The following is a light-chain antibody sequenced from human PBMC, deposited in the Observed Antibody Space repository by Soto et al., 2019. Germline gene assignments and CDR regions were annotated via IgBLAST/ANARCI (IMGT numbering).Light chain of an antibody. V-gene: IGKV1-39*01. CDR1: QTVSTY. J-gene: IGKJ1*01. CDR2: AAS. CDR3: QQTSSSPCT. Sequence: DILMTQSPSSLSASIGDRVTISCRTSQTVSTYLNWYQHKPGRGPTLLIYAASSLQSGVPSRFSGSGSGTDFTLTIDSLHPEDFATYYCQQTSSSPCTFGQGTKVEIK.